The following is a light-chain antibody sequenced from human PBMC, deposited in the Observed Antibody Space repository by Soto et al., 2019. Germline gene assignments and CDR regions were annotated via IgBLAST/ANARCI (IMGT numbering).Light chain of an antibody. CDR3: QQFSSYPLT. V-gene: IGKV3-20*01. Sequence: EFVLAQSPGTLSLSPGERATLSCRASQTVRNNYLAWYQQKPGQAPKLLIYDASSRATGIPDRFSGGGSGTDFILTISRLDPEDFAVYYCQQFSSYPLTFGGGTKVDI. CDR2: DAS. J-gene: IGKJ4*01. CDR1: QTVRNNY.